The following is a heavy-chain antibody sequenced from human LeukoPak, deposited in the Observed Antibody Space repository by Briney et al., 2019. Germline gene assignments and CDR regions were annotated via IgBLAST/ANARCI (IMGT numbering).Heavy chain of an antibody. CDR1: GGSFSGYY. V-gene: IGHV4-34*01. Sequence: SETLSLTCAVYGGSFSGYYWSWIRQPPGKGLEWIGEINHSGSTNYNPSLKSRVTISVDTSKNQFSLKLSSVTAADTAVYYCARELYSSSSWFDYWGQGTLVTVSS. CDR2: INHSGST. D-gene: IGHD6-6*01. J-gene: IGHJ4*02. CDR3: ARELYSSSSWFDY.